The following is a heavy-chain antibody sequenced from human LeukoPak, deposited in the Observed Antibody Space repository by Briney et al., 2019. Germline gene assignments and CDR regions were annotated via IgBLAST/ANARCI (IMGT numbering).Heavy chain of an antibody. CDR3: TTEPAAMQG. Sequence: PGGSLRLSCAASGFTFSGSAMHWVRQASGKGLEWVGRIRSKANSYATAYAASVKGRFTISRDDSKNTAYLQMNSLKTEDTAVYYCTTEPAAMQGWGQGTLVTVSS. CDR2: IRSKANSYAT. J-gene: IGHJ4*02. CDR1: GFTFSGSA. V-gene: IGHV3-73*01. D-gene: IGHD2-2*01.